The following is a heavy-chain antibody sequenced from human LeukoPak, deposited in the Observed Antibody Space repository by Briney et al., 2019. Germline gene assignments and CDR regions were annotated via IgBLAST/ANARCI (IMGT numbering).Heavy chain of an antibody. CDR2: ISGSGGST. Sequence: GGPLRLSCAASGFTFSSYAMSWVRQAPGKGLEWVSAISGSGGSTYYADSVKGRFTISRDNSKNTLYLQMNSLRAEDTAVYYCAKYRDYGMDCSDYWGQGTLVTVSS. V-gene: IGHV3-23*01. J-gene: IGHJ4*02. D-gene: IGHD4-17*01. CDR1: GFTFSSYA. CDR3: AKYRDYGMDCSDY.